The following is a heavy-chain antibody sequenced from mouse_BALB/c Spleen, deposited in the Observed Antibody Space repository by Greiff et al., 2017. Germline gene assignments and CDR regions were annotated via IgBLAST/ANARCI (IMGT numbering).Heavy chain of an antibody. CDR3: AKGDYRYDYAMDY. V-gene: IGHV3-6*02. CDR1: GYSITSGYY. J-gene: IGHJ4*01. D-gene: IGHD2-14*01. Sequence: EVHLVESGPGLVKPSQSLSLTCSVTGYSITSGYYWNWIRQFPGNKLEWMGYISYDGSNNYNPSLKNRISITRDTSKNQFFLKLNSVTTEDTATYYCAKGDYRYDYAMDYWGQGTSVTVSS. CDR2: ISYDGSN.